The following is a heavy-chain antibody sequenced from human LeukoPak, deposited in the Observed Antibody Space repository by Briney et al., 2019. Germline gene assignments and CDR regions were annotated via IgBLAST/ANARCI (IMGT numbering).Heavy chain of an antibody. CDR2: INSNNGKT. CDR1: GYNFINYG. V-gene: IGHV1-18*01. Sequence: ASVKVSCKASGYNFINYGITWVRQAPGQGLEWMGWINSNNGKTEYTQMLQGRATMTTDTATSTVYMELRSLRSDDTAVYYCARKGSPVAGKRNWFDPWGQGTLVIVSS. CDR3: ARKGSPVAGKRNWFDP. D-gene: IGHD6-19*01. J-gene: IGHJ5*02.